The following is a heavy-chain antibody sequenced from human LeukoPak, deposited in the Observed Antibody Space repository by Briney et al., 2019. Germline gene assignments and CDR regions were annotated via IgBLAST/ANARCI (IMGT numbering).Heavy chain of an antibody. CDR3: ARGFFLGVATTPLDY. Sequence: GGSLRLSCAASGFTFDDYAMHWVRQAPGKGLEWVSGISWNSGSIGYADSVKGRFTISRDNAKNSLYLQMNSLRAEDMALYYCARGFFLGVATTPLDYWGQGTLVTVSS. J-gene: IGHJ4*02. V-gene: IGHV3-9*03. CDR2: ISWNSGSI. D-gene: IGHD5-12*01. CDR1: GFTFDDYA.